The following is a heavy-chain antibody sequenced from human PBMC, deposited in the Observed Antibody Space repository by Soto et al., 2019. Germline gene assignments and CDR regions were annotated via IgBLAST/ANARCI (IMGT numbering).Heavy chain of an antibody. CDR2: ISYDGSNK. CDR1: GFTFSSYG. CDR3: AKDNY. J-gene: IGHJ4*02. V-gene: IGHV3-30*18. Sequence: QVQLVESGGGVVQPGRSLRLSCAASGFTFSSYGMHWVRQAPGKGLEWVAVISYDGSNKYYADSVKGRFTISRDNSKNTLYLQMNSLRAEDTAVYYCAKDNYWCQGTLVTVSS.